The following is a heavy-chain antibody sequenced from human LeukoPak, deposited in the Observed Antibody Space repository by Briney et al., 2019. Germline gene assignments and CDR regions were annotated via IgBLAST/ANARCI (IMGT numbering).Heavy chain of an antibody. Sequence: GGSLRPSCAASGFTFSSYSMNWVRQAPGKGLECVSSISSSSSDIYYGDSEKGRLTISRDNAKNSLYLQMNSLRAEDTAVYYCARDYYSSGWRDAFDIWGQGTMVTVSS. CDR1: GFTFSSYS. D-gene: IGHD6-19*01. V-gene: IGHV3-21*01. CDR3: ARDYYSSGWRDAFDI. J-gene: IGHJ3*02. CDR2: ISSSSSDI.